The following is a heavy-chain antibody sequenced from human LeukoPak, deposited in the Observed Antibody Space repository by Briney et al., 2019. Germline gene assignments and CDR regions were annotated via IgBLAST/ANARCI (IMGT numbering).Heavy chain of an antibody. J-gene: IGHJ4*02. CDR1: GITFSRSA. CDR2: ISYDGTNK. CDR3: TRGTVPGLATTYGTYFDS. Sequence: GESLRLSCAASGITFSRSAMHWVRQAPGKGLEWVAIISYDGTNKYYLDSVKGRFTISRDNSKNTLYLQMDSLRAEDTAVYYCTRGTVPGLATTYGTYFDSWGQGTLVTVSS. V-gene: IGHV3-30*04. D-gene: IGHD5-12*01.